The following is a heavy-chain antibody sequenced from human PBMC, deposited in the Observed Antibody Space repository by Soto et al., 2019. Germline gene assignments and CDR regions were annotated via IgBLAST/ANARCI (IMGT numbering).Heavy chain of an antibody. D-gene: IGHD6-19*01. CDR1: GFSFSSCA. V-gene: IGHV3-30-3*01. CDR2: VSHDGSNK. CDR3: ARVSIAVAGIAYYFDY. J-gene: IGHJ4*02. Sequence: QVQLVESGGGVVQPGRPLRLSCAASGFSFSSCAMHWVRQAPGKGLGWVAVVSHDGSNKYYADSVKGRVTISRDNSINTVYLQMNSLRAEDTAVYYCARVSIAVAGIAYYFDYWGQGTLVTVSS.